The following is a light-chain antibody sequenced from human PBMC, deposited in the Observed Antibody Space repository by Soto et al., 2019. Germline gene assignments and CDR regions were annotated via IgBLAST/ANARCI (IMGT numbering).Light chain of an antibody. J-gene: IGLJ2*01. CDR3: QAWDSSTVV. Sequence: SYELTQPPSVSVSPGQTASITCSGDKLGHKYASWYQQKPGQSPVVAIYQDSKRPSGIPERFSGSNSGNTATLTISGTQAMDEADYYCQAWDSSTVVFGGGTKLTVL. V-gene: IGLV3-1*01. CDR1: KLGHKY. CDR2: QDS.